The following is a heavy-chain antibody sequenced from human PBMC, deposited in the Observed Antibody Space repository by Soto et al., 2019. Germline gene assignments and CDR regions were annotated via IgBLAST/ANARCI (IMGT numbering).Heavy chain of an antibody. CDR1: GYTFTSYG. CDR3: ARVRVTMVRGDKVTTIDY. D-gene: IGHD3-10*01. J-gene: IGHJ4*02. V-gene: IGHV1-18*01. Sequence: QVQLVQSGAEVKKPGASVKVSCKASGYTFTSYGISWVRQAPGQGLEWMGWISAYNGNTNYAQKLQGRVTMTTDTPTSTAYMELRSLRSDDTAVYYCARVRVTMVRGDKVTTIDYWGQGTLVTVSS. CDR2: ISAYNGNT.